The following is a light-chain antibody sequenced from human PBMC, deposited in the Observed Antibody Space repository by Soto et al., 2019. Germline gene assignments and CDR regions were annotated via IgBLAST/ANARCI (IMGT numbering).Light chain of an antibody. V-gene: IGKV1-5*03. CDR3: QQYNSYSVPS. Sequence: DVQITQSPSTLSASVGDRVTITCRASQNIDNWLAWYQQKPRKAPKLLIYKASSLESGVPSRFSGSGSGTEFTLPISSLEPDDFATYHCQQYNSYSVPSFGQGTKVDI. J-gene: IGKJ1*01. CDR2: KAS. CDR1: QNIDNW.